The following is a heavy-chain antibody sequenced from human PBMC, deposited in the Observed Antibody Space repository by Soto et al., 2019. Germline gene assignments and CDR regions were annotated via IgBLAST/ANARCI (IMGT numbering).Heavy chain of an antibody. Sequence: ASVKVSCKASGYTFTSYGISWVRQAPGQGLEWMGWISAYNGNTNYAQKLQGRVTMTTDTSTSTAYMELRSLRSGDTAVYYCARSEIIVVVPAALFDYWGQGTLVTVSS. D-gene: IGHD2-2*01. CDR3: ARSEIIVVVPAALFDY. J-gene: IGHJ4*02. CDR2: ISAYNGNT. CDR1: GYTFTSYG. V-gene: IGHV1-18*01.